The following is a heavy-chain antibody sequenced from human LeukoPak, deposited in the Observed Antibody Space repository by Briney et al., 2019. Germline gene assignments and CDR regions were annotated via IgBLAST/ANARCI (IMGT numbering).Heavy chain of an antibody. CDR1: GYAFTSHA. CDR3: VALLLGYCSNASCYPFDY. Sequence: ASVKVSCKTSGYAFTSHAITWVRQVPGRGLEWLGWISSSSGNTNYAHNVRGRVTMTTDTSTSTAYMELNILNTDDTAMYYCVALLLGYCSNASCYPFDYWGQGTLVTVSS. J-gene: IGHJ4*02. V-gene: IGHV1-18*04. CDR2: ISSSSGNT. D-gene: IGHD2-2*01.